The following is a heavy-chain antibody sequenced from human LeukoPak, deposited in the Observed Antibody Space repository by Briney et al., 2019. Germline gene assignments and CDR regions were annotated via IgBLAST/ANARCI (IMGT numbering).Heavy chain of an antibody. V-gene: IGHV3-30-3*01. CDR2: ISYDGSNK. J-gene: IGHJ4*02. CDR3: ARDGLYYRFDD. Sequence: GGSLRLSCAASGFTFSSYAMHWVRQAPGKGLEWVAVISYDGSNKYYAGSVKGRFTISRDNSKNTLYLQMNSLRAEDTAVYYCARDGLYYRFDDWGQGTLVTVSS. CDR1: GFTFSSYA. D-gene: IGHD3-10*01.